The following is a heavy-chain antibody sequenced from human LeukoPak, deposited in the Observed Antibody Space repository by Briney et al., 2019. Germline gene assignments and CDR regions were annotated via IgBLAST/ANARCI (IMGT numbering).Heavy chain of an antibody. CDR2: INPYKGNT. CDR3: ARDRRLYCSGGSCAPACGSDCYWRDY. J-gene: IGHJ4*02. D-gene: IGHD2-15*01. V-gene: IGHV1-18*01. Sequence: ASEQVSCKASGYTFTSCGISWVQPAPGQGLDGMGWINPYKGNTKLAQNPQGRVTMTTDTSTSTAYMELRSLRSDDTAVYYCARDRRLYCSGGSCAPACGSDCYWRDYWGQGTLVTVSS. CDR1: GYTFTSCG.